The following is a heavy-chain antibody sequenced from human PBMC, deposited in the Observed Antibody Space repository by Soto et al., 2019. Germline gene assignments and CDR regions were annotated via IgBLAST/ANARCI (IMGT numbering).Heavy chain of an antibody. V-gene: IGHV3-7*01. D-gene: IGHD6-19*01. CDR2: IKQDGSEK. J-gene: IGHJ3*02. Sequence: EVQLVESGGGLVQPGGSLRLSCAASGFTFSSYWMSWVRQAPGKGLEWVANIKQDGSEKYYVDSVKGRFTISRDNAKNSLYLQMNSLRAEDTAVYYCARDKALQQWLVLGAFDIWGQGPMVTVSS. CDR3: ARDKALQQWLVLGAFDI. CDR1: GFTFSSYW.